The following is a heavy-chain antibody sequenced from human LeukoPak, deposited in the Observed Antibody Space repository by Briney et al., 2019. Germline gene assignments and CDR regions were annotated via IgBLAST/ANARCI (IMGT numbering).Heavy chain of an antibody. CDR1: GFTFRNYG. Sequence: GGSLRLSCAAYGFTFRNYGMHWVRQAPGKGLEWVAVVANDGSNKYSDDGSEKYYADSVRGRFTISRDNSKNTLYLQMNSLRAEDTAVYYCAKDQGGDSGSYDAFDIWGQGTMVTVSS. V-gene: IGHV3-30*18. J-gene: IGHJ3*02. CDR3: AKDQGGDSGSYDAFDI. CDR2: VANDGSNKYSDDGSEK. D-gene: IGHD1-26*01.